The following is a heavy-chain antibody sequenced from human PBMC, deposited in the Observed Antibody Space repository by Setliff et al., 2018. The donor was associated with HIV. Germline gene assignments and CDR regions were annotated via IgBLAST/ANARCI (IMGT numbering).Heavy chain of an antibody. Sequence: SETLSLTCTVSGGSISSYYWSWIRQPAGKGLEWIGRIYTSGNTYYNPSLKSLKSRVTMSVDTSKNQFSLKLSSVTAADTAVYYCARDKTAVPRDVDAFDIWGQGTMVTVSS. CDR1: GGSISSYY. CDR2: IYTSGNT. CDR3: ARDKTAVPRDVDAFDI. J-gene: IGHJ3*02. V-gene: IGHV4-4*07. D-gene: IGHD6-13*01.